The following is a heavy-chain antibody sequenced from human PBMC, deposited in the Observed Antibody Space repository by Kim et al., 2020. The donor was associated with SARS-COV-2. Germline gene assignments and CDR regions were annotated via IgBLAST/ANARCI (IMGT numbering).Heavy chain of an antibody. V-gene: IGHV3-48*02. Sequence: GGSLRLSCAASGFTFSSYSMNWVRQAPGKGLEWVSYISSSSSTIYYADSVKGRFTISRDNAKNSLYLQMNSLRDEDTAVYYCARTPRGYCSGGSCYYWYFDLWGRGTLVTVSS. CDR2: ISSSSSTI. D-gene: IGHD2-15*01. J-gene: IGHJ2*01. CDR1: GFTFSSYS. CDR3: ARTPRGYCSGGSCYYWYFDL.